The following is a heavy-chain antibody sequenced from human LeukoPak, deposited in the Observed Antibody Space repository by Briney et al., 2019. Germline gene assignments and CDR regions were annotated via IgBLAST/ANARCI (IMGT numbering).Heavy chain of an antibody. D-gene: IGHD6-19*01. V-gene: IGHV1-2*02. CDR1: GYTFTGYY. Sequence: ASVKVSCKASGYTFTGYYMHWVRQAPGQGLEWMGWINPNSGGTNYAQKFQGRVTMTRDTSINTAYMELSRLRSDDTAGYYCARLAGTDFDYWGQGTLVTVSS. CDR3: ARLAGTDFDY. CDR2: INPNSGGT. J-gene: IGHJ4*02.